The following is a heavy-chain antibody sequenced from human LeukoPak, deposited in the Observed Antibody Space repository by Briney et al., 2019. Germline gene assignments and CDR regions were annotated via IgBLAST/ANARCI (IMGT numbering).Heavy chain of an antibody. CDR3: ARAGATVTTNFDN. V-gene: IGHV1-18*01. D-gene: IGHD4-17*01. CDR1: GYNFGIYG. J-gene: IGHJ4*02. CDR2: IGAENGNT. Sequence: GASVKVSCKASGYNFGIYGITWVRQAPGQGLEWMGWIGAENGNTNYAQKFQGRVTVTADTSTSTAYLDLRSLRSDDTAVYYCARAGATVTTNFDNWGQGTLVTVSS.